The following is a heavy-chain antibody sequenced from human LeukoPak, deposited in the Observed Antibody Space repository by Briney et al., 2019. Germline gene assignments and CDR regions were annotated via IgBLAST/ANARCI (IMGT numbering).Heavy chain of an antibody. CDR2: INWNGGST. Sequence: GGSLRLSCAASGFTFDDYGMSWVRQAPGKGLEWVSGINWNGGSTGYADSVKGRFTISRDNAKNSLYLQMNSLRAEDTALYYCARMSPGVDTPRYYYYYMDVWGKGTTVTVSS. V-gene: IGHV3-20*04. J-gene: IGHJ6*03. CDR3: ARMSPGVDTPRYYYYYMDV. D-gene: IGHD5-18*01. CDR1: GFTFDDYG.